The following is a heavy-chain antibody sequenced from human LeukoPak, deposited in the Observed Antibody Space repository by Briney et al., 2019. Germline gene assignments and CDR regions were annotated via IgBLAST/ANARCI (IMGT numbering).Heavy chain of an antibody. V-gene: IGHV3-33*01. CDR2: IWYDGSNK. D-gene: IGHD1-26*01. Sequence: GGSLRLSCAGSGFTFSSYGMHWVRQAPGKGLEWVPVIWYDGSNKYYADSVKGRFTISRDNSKNTLYLQINSLRAEDTAVYYCARDLFSGSYSTYYYYGLDVWGQGTTVTVSS. CDR3: ARDLFSGSYSTYYYYGLDV. J-gene: IGHJ6*02. CDR1: GFTFSSYG.